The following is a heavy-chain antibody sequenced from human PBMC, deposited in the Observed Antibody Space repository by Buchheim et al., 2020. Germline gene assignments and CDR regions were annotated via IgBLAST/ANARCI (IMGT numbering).Heavy chain of an antibody. Sequence: QVQLQESGPGLVKPSQTLSLTCTVSGGSISSGDYYWSWIRQPPGKGLEWIGYIYYSGSTYYNPSLKSRVTISVDTSKNQFSLKLSSVTAADTAVYYCARGGELGYCISTSCSGIWFDPWGQGT. V-gene: IGHV4-30-4*01. CDR2: IYYSGST. CDR1: GGSISSGDYY. D-gene: IGHD2-2*01. CDR3: ARGGELGYCISTSCSGIWFDP. J-gene: IGHJ5*02.